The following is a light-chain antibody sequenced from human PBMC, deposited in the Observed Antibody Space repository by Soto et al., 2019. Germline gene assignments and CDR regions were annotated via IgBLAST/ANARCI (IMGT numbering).Light chain of an antibody. CDR1: QSVSSS. CDR2: GAS. V-gene: IGKV3D-15*01. CDR3: QQYNNWPRT. J-gene: IGKJ1*01. Sequence: EIVMTHSPATLSVSPGERAALSCSASQSVSSSFLAWYQQKAGQAPRLLIYGASRRATGIPDRFSGSGSGTEFTLTISSLQSEDFAVYYCQQYNNWPRTFGQGTKVDIK.